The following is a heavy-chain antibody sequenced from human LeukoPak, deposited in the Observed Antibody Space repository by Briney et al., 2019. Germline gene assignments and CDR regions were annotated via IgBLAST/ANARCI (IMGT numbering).Heavy chain of an antibody. V-gene: IGHV1-69*13. J-gene: IGHJ3*02. D-gene: IGHD5-24*01. Sequence: GASVKVSCKASGGTFSSYGISWVRQAPGQGLEWMGGIIPIFGTANYAQKSQGRVTITADESTSTISTSTVYMEVSSLRSEDTAVYYCARGQTSTMNLYSNAFDIWGQGTMVTVSS. CDR3: ARGQTSTMNLYSNAFDI. CDR2: IIPIFGTA. CDR1: GGTFSSYG.